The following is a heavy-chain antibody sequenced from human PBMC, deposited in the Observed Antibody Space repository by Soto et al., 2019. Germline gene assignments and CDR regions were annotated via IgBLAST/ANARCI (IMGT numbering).Heavy chain of an antibody. CDR3: ASSGWGASGTPYLDF. J-gene: IGHJ4*02. Sequence: GGSLRLSCAASGVTFKTSEVHWVRQAPGKGLEWLSFIRASDNSIYYADSVDGRFTISGDNAKNSVALQMNSRTVEDTAIYYCASSGWGASGTPYLDFWGQGTLVTVSS. D-gene: IGHD1-1*01. CDR2: IRASDNSI. V-gene: IGHV3-48*03. CDR1: GVTFKTSE.